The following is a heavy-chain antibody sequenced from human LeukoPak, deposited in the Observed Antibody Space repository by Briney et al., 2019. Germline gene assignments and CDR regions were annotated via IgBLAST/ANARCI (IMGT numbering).Heavy chain of an antibody. D-gene: IGHD1-1*01. CDR1: GDSINSLDL. V-gene: IGHV4-4*02. CDR2: MYLSGTT. Sequence: SGTLSLTCTVSGDSINSLDLWSWVRQPPGKGLEWIGEMYLSGTTHSNPSVKSRVTISIDKSKNQFFLNLSSVTAADTAVYYCARGAGGYRFDPWGQGTLVTVSS. J-gene: IGHJ5*02. CDR3: ARGAGGYRFDP.